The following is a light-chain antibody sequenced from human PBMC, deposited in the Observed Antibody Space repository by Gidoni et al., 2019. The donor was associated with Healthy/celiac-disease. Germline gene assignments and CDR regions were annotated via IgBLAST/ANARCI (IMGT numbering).Light chain of an antibody. V-gene: IGKV3-15*01. CDR1: QSVSSN. J-gene: IGKJ4*01. Sequence: EIVLTQSPATLSVSPGERATLSCRASQSVSSNLVWYQQKPGQAPRLLIYGAFTRASGIPARFSGSGSGTEFTLTISSLQSEVFAVYYCQQYNNWLTFGGXTKVEIK. CDR2: GAF. CDR3: QQYNNWLT.